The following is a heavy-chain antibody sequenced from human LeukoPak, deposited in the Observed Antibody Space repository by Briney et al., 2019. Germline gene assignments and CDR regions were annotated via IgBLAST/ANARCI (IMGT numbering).Heavy chain of an antibody. D-gene: IGHD5-24*01. CDR2: IYHSGIS. Sequence: SETLSLTCSVSGYSIRSGYYWGWIRPPPGKGLEWIGTIYHSGISYYNPSLKSRVTISVDTSKNQFSLKLSSVTAADTAVYYCASQERRRDGYNYYYYYYMDVWGKGTTVTISS. V-gene: IGHV4-38-2*02. CDR3: ASQERRRDGYNYYYYYYMDV. J-gene: IGHJ6*03. CDR1: GYSIRSGYY.